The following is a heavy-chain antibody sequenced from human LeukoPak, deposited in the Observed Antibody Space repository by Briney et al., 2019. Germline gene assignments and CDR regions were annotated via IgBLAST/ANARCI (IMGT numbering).Heavy chain of an antibody. Sequence: SETLSLTCAVYGGSFSGYYWSWIRQPPGKGLEWIGEINHSGSTYYNPSLKSRVTISVDTSKNQFSLKLSSVTAADTAVYYCAGYYDSSGYYYGGQGTLVTVSS. D-gene: IGHD3-22*01. CDR3: AGYYDSSGYYY. CDR2: INHSGST. V-gene: IGHV4-34*01. J-gene: IGHJ4*02. CDR1: GGSFSGYY.